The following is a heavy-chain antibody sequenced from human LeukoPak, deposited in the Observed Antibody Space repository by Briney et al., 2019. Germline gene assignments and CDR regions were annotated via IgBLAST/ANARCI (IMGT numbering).Heavy chain of an antibody. D-gene: IGHD2-2*01. Sequence: PGGSLRLSCAVSGFTFSSYAMSWVRQAQGKGREWVSAIISSGGSTYYADSVKGRFTISRDNSKNTLYLQMNSLRAEDTAVYYCAKALQYCSSTSCYPYYMDVWGKGTTVTVSS. CDR3: AKALQYCSSTSCYPYYMDV. V-gene: IGHV3-23*01. CDR2: IISSGGST. J-gene: IGHJ6*03. CDR1: GFTFSSYA.